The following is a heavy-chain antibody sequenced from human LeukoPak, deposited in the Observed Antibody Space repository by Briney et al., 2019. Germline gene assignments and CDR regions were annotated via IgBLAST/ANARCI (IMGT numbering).Heavy chain of an antibody. CDR3: ARENYSRPPYYYYYMDV. V-gene: IGHV1-46*01. D-gene: IGHD1-7*01. Sequence: ASVKVSCKASGYTFTSYYMHWVRQAPGQGLEWMGIINPSGGSTSYAQKFQGRVTMTRDMSTSTVYMELSSLRSEDTAVYYCARENYSRPPYYYYYMDVWGKGTTVTVSS. CDR2: INPSGGST. J-gene: IGHJ6*03. CDR1: GYTFTSYY.